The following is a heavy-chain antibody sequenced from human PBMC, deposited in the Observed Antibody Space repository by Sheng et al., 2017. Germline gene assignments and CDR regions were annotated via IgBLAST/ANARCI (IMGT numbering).Heavy chain of an antibody. D-gene: IGHD4-17*01. V-gene: IGHV4-61*02. J-gene: IGHJ3*02. CDR1: GGSISSGSYY. CDR3: ARDGPTARAFDI. Sequence: QVQLQESGPGLVKPSQTLSLTCTVSGGSISSGSYYWSWIRQPAGKGLEWIGCIYTSGSTNYNPSLKSRVTISVDTSKNQFSLKLSSVTAADTAVYYCARDGPTARAFDIWGQGTMVTVSS. CDR2: IYTSGST.